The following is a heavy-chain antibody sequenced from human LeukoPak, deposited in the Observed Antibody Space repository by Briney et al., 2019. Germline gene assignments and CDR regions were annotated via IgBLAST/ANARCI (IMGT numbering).Heavy chain of an antibody. V-gene: IGHV3-30*18. J-gene: IGHJ4*02. CDR2: MSNSGENT. Sequence: GGSLRLSCAASGFTFSSYSMQWVRQTPGKGLEWVGIMSNSGENTFYGDAVKGRFTISRDNSQNTLYLQMNSLRPEDTAVYYCAKGGASVTRYVDYWGQGTLVTVSS. CDR3: AKGGASVTRYVDY. CDR1: GFTFSSYS. D-gene: IGHD4-17*01.